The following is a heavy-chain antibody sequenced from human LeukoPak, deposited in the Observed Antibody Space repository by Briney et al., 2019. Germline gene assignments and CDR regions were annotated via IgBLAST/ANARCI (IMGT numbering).Heavy chain of an antibody. J-gene: IGHJ4*02. CDR2: MKHDGIEK. D-gene: IGHD5-24*01. Sequence: GGSLRLSCAASGFTFGSYWMTWVRQAPGKGLEWVANMKHDGIEKYYVDSVKGRFTISRDNTKNSLYLQMNSLRAEDTAVYYCAREGREGYNYPALDFWGQGILVAVSS. CDR1: GFTFGSYW. CDR3: AREGREGYNYPALDF. V-gene: IGHV3-7*05.